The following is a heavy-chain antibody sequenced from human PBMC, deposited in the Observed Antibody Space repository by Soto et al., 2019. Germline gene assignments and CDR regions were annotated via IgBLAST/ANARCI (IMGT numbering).Heavy chain of an antibody. D-gene: IGHD3-3*01. CDR1: GGSISSSSYY. CDR3: ARDYDFWSGYHWYFDL. CDR2: IYYSGST. V-gene: IGHV4-39*02. J-gene: IGHJ2*01. Sequence: QLQLQESGPGLVKPSETLSLTCTVSGGSISSSSYYWGWIRQPPGKGLEWLGSIYYSGSTYYNPSLKSRVTISVDTSRNQFSRKLSSVTAADTAVYYCARDYDFWSGYHWYFDLWGRGTLVTVSS.